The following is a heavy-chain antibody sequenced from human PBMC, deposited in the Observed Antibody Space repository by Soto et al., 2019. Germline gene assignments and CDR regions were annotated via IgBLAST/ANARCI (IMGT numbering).Heavy chain of an antibody. CDR1: GFSVSSSH. Sequence: VQLVESGGGLIQPGGSLRLSCEASGFSVSSSHMIWVRQAPGKGLEWVSVIYSGGPTYYAVSVKVRFTISRDRSKNPVYLQMHSLRNEDTAVYHCAKLGPYGSESYSFRYNWLDPWGQGTLVTVSS. V-gene: IGHV3-53*01. D-gene: IGHD3-10*01. CDR2: IYSGGPT. CDR3: AKLGPYGSESYSFRYNWLDP. J-gene: IGHJ5*02.